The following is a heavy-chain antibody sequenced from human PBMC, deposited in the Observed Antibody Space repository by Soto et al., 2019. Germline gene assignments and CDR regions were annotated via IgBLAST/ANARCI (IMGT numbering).Heavy chain of an antibody. Sequence: PGRPHRLCYAASWFNFVSYSSSWVLQAPGKGLEWVSYISSSSSTIYYADSVKGRFTISRDNAKNSLYLQMNSLRAEDTAVYYCASQRGPSCGMDVWVHGTTVTVSS. CDR2: ISSSSSTI. D-gene: IGHD2-15*01. J-gene: IGHJ6*02. V-gene: IGHV3-48*01. CDR1: WFNFVSYS. CDR3: ASQRGPSCGMDV.